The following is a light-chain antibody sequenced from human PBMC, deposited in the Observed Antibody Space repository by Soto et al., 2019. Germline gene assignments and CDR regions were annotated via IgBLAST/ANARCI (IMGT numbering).Light chain of an antibody. CDR3: QQYGSSPWT. CDR1: QSVSSSY. V-gene: IGKV3-20*01. Sequence: SGLTQSPGTLSLSPGERATLSCRASQSVSSSYLAWYQQKPGQAPSLLIYGASSRAPGIPDRVSGSGSGTDFTLTITRLEPEDFGVYYCQQYGSSPWTFGQGTKVDIK. CDR2: GAS. J-gene: IGKJ1*01.